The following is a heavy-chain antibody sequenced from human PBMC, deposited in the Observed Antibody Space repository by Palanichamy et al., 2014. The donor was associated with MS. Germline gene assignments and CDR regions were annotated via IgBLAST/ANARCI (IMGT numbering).Heavy chain of an antibody. D-gene: IGHD6-13*01. CDR2: VYYSGNT. Sequence: QLQLQESGPGLVKPSETPPLTCTASGGSISRSTYYWGWIRQPPGRGLEWIASVYYSGNTYYNPSLKSRVTISVDTSKNQFSLTLRSVTAADTAVYYCVGEAAAGTYNGMDVWGQGTTVTVSS. CDR1: GGSISRSTYY. J-gene: IGHJ6*02. V-gene: IGHV4-39*05. CDR3: VGEAAAGTYNGMDV.